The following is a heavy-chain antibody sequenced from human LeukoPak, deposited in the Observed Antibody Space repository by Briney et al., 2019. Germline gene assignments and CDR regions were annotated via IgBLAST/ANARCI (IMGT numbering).Heavy chain of an antibody. V-gene: IGHV3-21*01. D-gene: IGHD3-22*01. CDR1: GFTFSSYS. Sequence: GGSLRLSCAASGFTFSSYSMNWVRRAPGKGLEWVSSISSSSSYIYYADSVKGRFTISRDNAKNSLYLQMNSLRAEDTAVYYCAGEPPYYYDSGRPSSDYWGQGTLVTVSS. J-gene: IGHJ4*02. CDR2: ISSSSSYI. CDR3: AGEPPYYYDSGRPSSDY.